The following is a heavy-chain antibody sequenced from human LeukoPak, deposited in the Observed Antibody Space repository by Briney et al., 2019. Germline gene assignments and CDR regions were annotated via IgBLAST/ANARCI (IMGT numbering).Heavy chain of an antibody. Sequence: ASVKDSCKASGYTFTSYYMHWVRQAPAQGLEWMGIINPSGGSTSYAQKFQGRVTMTRDTSTRTVYMELSSLRSEDTAVYYCARQRWLQYAFDIWGQGTMVTVSS. J-gene: IGHJ3*02. D-gene: IGHD5-24*01. V-gene: IGHV1-46*01. CDR3: ARQRWLQYAFDI. CDR2: INPSGGST. CDR1: GYTFTSYY.